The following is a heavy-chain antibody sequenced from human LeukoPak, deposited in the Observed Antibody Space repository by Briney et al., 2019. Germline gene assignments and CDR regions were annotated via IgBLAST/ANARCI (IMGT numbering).Heavy chain of an antibody. CDR3: TTAITMIVVVSTPFDY. Sequence: GGSLRLSCAASGFTFSNAWMSWVRQAPGKGLEWVGGIKSKTDGGKTDYAAPVKGRFTISRDDSKNTLYLQMNSLKTEDTAVYYCTTAITMIVVVSTPFDYWGQGTLVTVSS. D-gene: IGHD3-22*01. J-gene: IGHJ4*02. CDR1: GFTFSNAW. V-gene: IGHV3-15*01. CDR2: IKSKTDGGKT.